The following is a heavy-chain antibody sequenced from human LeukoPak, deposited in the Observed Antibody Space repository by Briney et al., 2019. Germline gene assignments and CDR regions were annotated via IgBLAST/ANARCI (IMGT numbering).Heavy chain of an antibody. CDR3: ARGGTWFDAFDI. J-gene: IGHJ3*02. CDR2: IYYSGST. V-gene: IGHV4-31*03. Sequence: SQTLSLTCTVSGGSISSGGYYWSWIRQHPGKGLEWIGYIYYSGSTYYNPSLKSRVTISVDTSKNQFSLKLSSVTAADTAVYYCARGGTWFDAFDIRGQGTMVTVSS. CDR1: GGSISSGGYY. D-gene: IGHD1-1*01.